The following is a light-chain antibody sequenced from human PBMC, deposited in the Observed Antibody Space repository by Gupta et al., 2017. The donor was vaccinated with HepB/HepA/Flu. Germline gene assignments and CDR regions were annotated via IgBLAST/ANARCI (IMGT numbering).Light chain of an antibody. CDR1: QGDNNY. CDR3: HQYDSFPLT. J-gene: IGKJ4*01. Sequence: DIQMTQSPSSLSASVGDTVTITQRASQGDNNYLAWFQQKPGEAPKSLIHFATSLQRGVPSKCSGSGSGTHFTITISGPQPEDFATYYCHQYDSFPLTFGGGTKVEI. CDR2: FAT. V-gene: IGKV1-16*02.